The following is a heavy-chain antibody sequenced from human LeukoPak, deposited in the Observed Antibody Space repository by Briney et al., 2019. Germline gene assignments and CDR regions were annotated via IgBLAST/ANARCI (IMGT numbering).Heavy chain of an antibody. J-gene: IGHJ4*02. CDR2: IKQDGSEK. Sequence: GGSLRLSCAASGFTFSDYYMSWIRQAPGKGLEWVANIKQDGSEKYYVDSVKGRFTISRDNAKNSLYLQMNSLRAEDTAVYYCARKSYYDSSGYYPEAFDYWGQGTLVTVSS. D-gene: IGHD3-22*01. CDR1: GFTFSDYY. V-gene: IGHV3-7*03. CDR3: ARKSYYDSSGYYPEAFDY.